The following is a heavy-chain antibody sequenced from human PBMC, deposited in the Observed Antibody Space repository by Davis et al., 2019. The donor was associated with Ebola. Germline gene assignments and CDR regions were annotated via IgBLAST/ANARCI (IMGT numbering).Heavy chain of an antibody. CDR3: AQDRGYYYYYMDV. V-gene: IGHV3-23*01. D-gene: IGHD3-10*01. CDR2: ISGSGGST. CDR1: GFTFSSYA. J-gene: IGHJ6*03. Sequence: GESLKISCAASGFTFSSYAMSWVRQAPGKGLEWVSAISGSGGSTYYADSVKGRFTISRDNSKNTLYLQMNSLRAEDTAVYYCAQDRGYYYYYMDVWGKGTTVTVSS.